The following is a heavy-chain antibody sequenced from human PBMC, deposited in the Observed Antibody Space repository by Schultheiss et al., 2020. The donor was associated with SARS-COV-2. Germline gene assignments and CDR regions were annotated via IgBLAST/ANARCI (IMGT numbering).Heavy chain of an antibody. J-gene: IGHJ4*02. CDR1: GYSISSGYY. CDR3: AREGALRDYGASYSYVDY. D-gene: IGHD4/OR15-4a*01. CDR2: ITHSGSA. V-gene: IGHV4-61*10. Sequence: SETLSLTCTVSGYSISSGYYWGWIRQPAGKGLEWIGYITHSGSANYNPSLGSRLTISVGTSKNQLSLKLTSVTPADTAVYYCAREGALRDYGASYSYVDYWGQGTLVTVSS.